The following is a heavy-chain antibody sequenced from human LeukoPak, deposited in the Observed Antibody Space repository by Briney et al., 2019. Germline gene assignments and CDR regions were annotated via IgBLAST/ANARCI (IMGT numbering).Heavy chain of an antibody. D-gene: IGHD1-14*01. V-gene: IGHV4-34*01. CDR3: ASLIRNGYYFDY. J-gene: IGHJ4*02. CDR2: INHSGST. Sequence: SETLSLTCAVYGGSFSGYYWSWIRQPPGKGLEWIGEINHSGSTNYNPSLKSRVTISVDTSKNQFSLKLSSVTAADTAVYYCASLIRNGYYFDYWGQGTLVTVSS. CDR1: GGSFSGYY.